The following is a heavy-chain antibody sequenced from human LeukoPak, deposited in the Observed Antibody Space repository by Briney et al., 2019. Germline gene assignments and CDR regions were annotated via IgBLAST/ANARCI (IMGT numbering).Heavy chain of an antibody. CDR1: GGSIGSSSYH. CDR3: ARQSGGRYDFWSGSFQSQYSYYYMDV. CDR2: IYYSGST. V-gene: IGHV4-39*01. Sequence: SETLSLTCTVSGGSIGSSSYHWGWIRQPPGKGLECIGSIYYSGSTYYNPSLKSRVTISVDTSKNQFSLKVTSVTAADTALYYCARQSGGRYDFWSGSFQSQYSYYYMDVWGKGTTVTVSS. J-gene: IGHJ6*03. D-gene: IGHD3-3*01.